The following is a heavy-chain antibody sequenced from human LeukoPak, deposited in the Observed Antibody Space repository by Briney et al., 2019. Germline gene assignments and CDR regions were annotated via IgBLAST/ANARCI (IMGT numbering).Heavy chain of an antibody. CDR1: GGTFNNYA. Sequence: SVKVSCKASGGTFNNYAITWVRQAPGQGLEWMGGIIPIFGSANYAQKFQDRLTITADESTSTAYMELSSLTSVDTAVYYCAGEGRLRASEYFFDQWGQGTLVTVSS. D-gene: IGHD2/OR15-2a*01. CDR2: IIPIFGSA. J-gene: IGHJ4*02. CDR3: AGEGRLRASEYFFDQ. V-gene: IGHV1-69*13.